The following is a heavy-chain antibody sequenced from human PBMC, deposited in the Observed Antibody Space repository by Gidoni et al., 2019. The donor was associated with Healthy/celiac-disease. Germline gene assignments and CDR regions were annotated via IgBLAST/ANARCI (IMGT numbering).Heavy chain of an antibody. CDR2: IYYSGST. V-gene: IGHV4-39*01. Sequence: QLQLQESCPGLVKPSETLSLTCTVSGGSISSSSYSWGWIRQPPGKGLEWIGSIYYSGSTYYNPSLKSRVTISVDTSKNQFSLKLSSVTAADTAVYYCANRFYGGYYFDYWGQGTLVTVSS. CDR1: GGSISSSSYS. J-gene: IGHJ4*02. CDR3: ANRFYGGYYFDY. D-gene: IGHD4-17*01.